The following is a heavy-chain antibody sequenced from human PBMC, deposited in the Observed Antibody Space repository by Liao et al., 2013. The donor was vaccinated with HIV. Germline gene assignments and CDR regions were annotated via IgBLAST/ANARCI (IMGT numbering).Heavy chain of an antibody. CDR2: ISHSGST. J-gene: IGHJ4*02. Sequence: QVQLQQWGAGLLKPSETLSLTCAVYGGSFSDYYWSWIRQSPGKGLEWIGDISHSGSTNYSPSLKSRVSMSIDTSKNQFSLRLSSVIAADTAVYYCARASRIAGVMIIRRYDTSGYYSDWGQGNLVTVSS. CDR1: GGSFSDYY. V-gene: IGHV4-34*01. D-gene: IGHD3-22*01. CDR3: ARASRIAGVMIIRRYDTSGYYSD.